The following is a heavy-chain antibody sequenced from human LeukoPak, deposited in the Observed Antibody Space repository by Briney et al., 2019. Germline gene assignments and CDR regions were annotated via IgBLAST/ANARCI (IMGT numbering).Heavy chain of an antibody. CDR3: AKSQRGYAPRRTYFYYMDV. CDR1: GSTFTDYY. D-gene: IGHD5-12*01. Sequence: ASVKVSCKASGSTFTDYYMHWVRQAPGQGLEWMGWINPNSGGTNFAQKFQGRVTMTRDTSISTAYMELSSLRSEDTAVYYCAKSQRGYAPRRTYFYYMDVWGKGTTVTVSS. CDR2: INPNSGGT. J-gene: IGHJ6*03. V-gene: IGHV1-2*02.